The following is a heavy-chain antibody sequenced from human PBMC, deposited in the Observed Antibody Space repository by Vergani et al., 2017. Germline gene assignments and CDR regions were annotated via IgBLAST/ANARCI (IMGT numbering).Heavy chain of an antibody. Sequence: QIQLQESGPGLVKPSETLSLTCSVSGYSISRGFYWAWIRQTPEKGLEWIGGMFHTGEASNSPSLQSRVAFSMDTSKNQFSLQLTSLTAADTAVYFCGVSMVRSPRPDNWFDSWGRGTLVTVSS. J-gene: IGHJ5*01. CDR2: MFHTGEA. D-gene: IGHD3-10*01. CDR3: GVSMVRSPRPDNWFDS. CDR1: GYSISRGFY. V-gene: IGHV4-38-2*02.